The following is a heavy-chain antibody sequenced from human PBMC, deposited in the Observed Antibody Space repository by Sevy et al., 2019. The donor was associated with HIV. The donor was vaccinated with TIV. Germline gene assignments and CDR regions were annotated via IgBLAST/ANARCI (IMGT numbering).Heavy chain of an antibody. D-gene: IGHD2-21*02. Sequence: GGSLRLSCAASGFTFSSYAMSWVRQAPGKGLEWVSAISGSGGSTYYADSVKVRFTISRDNSKNTLYLQMNSLRAEDTAVYYYANIAYCGGDCYSVHDYWGQGTLVTVSS. V-gene: IGHV3-23*01. CDR2: ISGSGGST. J-gene: IGHJ4*02. CDR1: GFTFSSYA. CDR3: ANIAYCGGDCYSVHDY.